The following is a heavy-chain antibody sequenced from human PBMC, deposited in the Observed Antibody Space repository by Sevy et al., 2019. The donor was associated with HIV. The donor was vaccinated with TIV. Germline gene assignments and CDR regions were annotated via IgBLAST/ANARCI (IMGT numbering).Heavy chain of an antibody. J-gene: IGHJ3*02. CDR1: EFIFSSHA. CDR3: ARDGRGISAFDI. Sequence: GGSLILSCVASEFIFSSHAVSWVRQAPGKGLEWVSAISGDGENTHYADSVRGRFTISRDNFKNTLYLQMNSLRAEDTALYYCARDGRGISAFDIWGPGTMVTVSS. D-gene: IGHD3-3*02. V-gene: IGHV3-23*01. CDR2: ISGDGENT.